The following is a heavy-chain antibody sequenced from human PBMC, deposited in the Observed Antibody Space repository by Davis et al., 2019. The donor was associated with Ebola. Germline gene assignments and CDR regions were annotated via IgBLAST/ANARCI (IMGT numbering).Heavy chain of an antibody. J-gene: IGHJ4*02. CDR1: GDSISSSNL. Sequence: SETLSLTCTVSGDSISSSNLWSWVRQPPGKWLEWIGETYQSGSTYYNPSLKSRVTISVDKSKNQFSLKLTSMTAADTAVYYCARTTGVRYFDYWGQGSLVTVSS. V-gene: IGHV4-4*02. CDR3: ARTTGVRYFDY. CDR2: TYQSGST. D-gene: IGHD1-1*01.